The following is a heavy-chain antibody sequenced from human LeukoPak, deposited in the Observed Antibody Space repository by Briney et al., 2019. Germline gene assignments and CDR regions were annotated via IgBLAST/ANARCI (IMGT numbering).Heavy chain of an antibody. CDR3: AKGGPQFFDY. D-gene: IGHD5-24*01. V-gene: IGHV3-23*01. Sequence: GGSLRLSCAASGFTVSSFWMHWVRQAPGKGLEWVSTISGSGGSTYSADSVKGRFTISRDNSRNTLYLQMNSLRAEDTAIYYCAKGGPQFFDYWGQGTLVTVSS. J-gene: IGHJ4*02. CDR2: ISGSGGST. CDR1: GFTVSSFW.